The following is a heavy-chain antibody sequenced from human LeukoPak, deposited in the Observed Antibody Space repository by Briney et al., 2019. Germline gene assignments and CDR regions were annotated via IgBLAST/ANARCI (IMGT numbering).Heavy chain of an antibody. Sequence: PGGSLRLSCVASGFTFSDYAMSWVRQAPGKGLEWVSGISDSGGSTYYADSVKGRCTISRDNSKNTVSLQMNNLRAEDTAVYFCARLDSFIPYWGRGTLVTVTS. CDR2: ISDSGGST. CDR1: GFTFSDYA. CDR3: ARLDSFIPY. J-gene: IGHJ4*02. V-gene: IGHV3-23*01. D-gene: IGHD3-16*02.